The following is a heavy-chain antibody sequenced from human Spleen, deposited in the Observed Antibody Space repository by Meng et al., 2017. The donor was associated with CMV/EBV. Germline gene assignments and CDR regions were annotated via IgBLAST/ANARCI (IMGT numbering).Heavy chain of an antibody. V-gene: IGHV1-2*02. CDR2: FNPNSGAA. CDR3: AKEGHDYWSGYYGWFDP. J-gene: IGHJ5*02. Sequence: YIFTDSFMHWVRQAPGQGLEWMGWFNPNSGAAKYAQKFQGRVTMTRDTSVNTAYMELSSLRSDDTAVYFCAKEGHDYWSGYYGWFDPWGQGTLVTVSS. D-gene: IGHD3-3*01. CDR1: YIFTDSF.